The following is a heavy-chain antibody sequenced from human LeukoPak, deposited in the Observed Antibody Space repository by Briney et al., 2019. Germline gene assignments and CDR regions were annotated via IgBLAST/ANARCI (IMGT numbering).Heavy chain of an antibody. V-gene: IGHV4-38-2*01. CDR2: IYHSGST. CDR3: APGYYDFWSGYYTFDY. CDR1: GYSISSGYY. D-gene: IGHD3-3*01. J-gene: IGHJ4*02. Sequence: SETLSLTCAVSGYSISSGYYWGWIRQPAGNGLEWIGSIYHSGSTYYNPSLKSRVTISVDTSKNQFSLKLSSVSAADTAVYYCAPGYYDFWSGYYTFDYWGQGTLVTVSS.